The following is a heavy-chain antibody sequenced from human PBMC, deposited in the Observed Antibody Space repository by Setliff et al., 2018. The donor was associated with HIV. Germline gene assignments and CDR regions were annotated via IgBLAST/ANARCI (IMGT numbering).Heavy chain of an antibody. Sequence: PSETLSLTCTVSGGSFSSYHWSRIRHRAGKGLEWIGHIYASGSTKYNPSLESRVTMSADTSRTQFSLKLRSVTAADTAVYYCARVGASGVPSTMDYYYYMDVWGKGTTVTVSS. J-gene: IGHJ6*03. V-gene: IGHV4-4*07. CDR3: ARVGASGVPSTMDYYYYMDV. CDR2: IYASGST. D-gene: IGHD3-10*01. CDR1: GGSFSSYH.